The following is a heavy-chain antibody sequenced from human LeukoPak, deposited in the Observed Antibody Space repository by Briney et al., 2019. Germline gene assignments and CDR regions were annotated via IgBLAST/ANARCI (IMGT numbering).Heavy chain of an antibody. J-gene: IGHJ4*02. CDR1: GFTFSSYA. V-gene: IGHV3-23*01. Sequence: GRSLRLSCAASGFTFSSYAMSWVRQAPGKGLEWVSAISGSGGSTYYADSVKGRFTISRDNAKNSLYLQMDSLRADDTAVYYCSRSLDYWGQGALVTVSS. CDR3: SRSLDY. CDR2: ISGSGGST.